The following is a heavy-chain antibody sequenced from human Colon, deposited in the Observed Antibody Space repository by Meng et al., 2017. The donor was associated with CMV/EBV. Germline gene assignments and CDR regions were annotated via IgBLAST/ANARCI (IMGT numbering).Heavy chain of an antibody. Sequence: PCKVSGGTFGSFTINWVRQAPGQGLEWMGRITPILGVANSAQKLQGRVTITADKRTDTAYMELTRLKSEDTGVYYCARGGGGTGIDYWGRGTLVTVSS. CDR1: GGTFGSFT. V-gene: IGHV1-69*02. J-gene: IGHJ4*02. CDR3: ARGGGGTGIDY. CDR2: ITPILGVA. D-gene: IGHD3-16*01.